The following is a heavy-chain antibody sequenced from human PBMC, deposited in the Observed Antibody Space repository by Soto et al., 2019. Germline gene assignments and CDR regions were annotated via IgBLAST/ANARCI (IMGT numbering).Heavy chain of an antibody. Sequence: SETLSLSFAVSGGAISGYYCSWSRRPPGKGLEWIGYMYNTGSTVYNPSFKSRVTISVDTSKNQFSLKLNSVTAADTAVYYCARDLWGYCGTDCYPLDVWSQGTTVT. CDR3: ARDLWGYCGTDCYPLDV. CDR1: GGAISGYY. V-gene: IGHV4-59*01. J-gene: IGHJ6*02. CDR2: MYNTGST. D-gene: IGHD2-21*02.